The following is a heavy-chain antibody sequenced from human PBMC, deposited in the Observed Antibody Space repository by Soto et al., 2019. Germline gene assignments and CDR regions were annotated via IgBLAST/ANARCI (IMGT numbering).Heavy chain of an antibody. CDR3: ARDPGLLTGTTIPEPGYFDY. D-gene: IGHD1-7*01. V-gene: IGHV1-18*04. CDR1: GYTFTNYG. CDR2: ISGYNGYT. Sequence: GASVKGSCKASGYTFTNYGISWVRQAPGQGPEWMGWISGYNGYTRYAQKFQCRLTMTTDTSTSTAYMELRSLRSDDTAVYYCARDPGLLTGTTIPEPGYFDYWGQGTLVTVSS. J-gene: IGHJ4*02.